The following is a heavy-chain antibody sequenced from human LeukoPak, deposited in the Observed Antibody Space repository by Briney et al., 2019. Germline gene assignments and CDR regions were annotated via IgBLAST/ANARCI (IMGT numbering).Heavy chain of an antibody. J-gene: IGHJ4*02. Sequence: QPGRSLRLSCAASGFTFSSHGMHWVRQAAGKGLEWVAVIWYDGSNKYYADPVKGRFTISRDNSKNTLYLQMNSLRAEETAVYYCASSIAVAGTIDYWGQGTLVTVSS. V-gene: IGHV3-33*01. CDR3: ASSIAVAGTIDY. CDR1: GFTFSSHG. D-gene: IGHD6-19*01. CDR2: IWYDGSNK.